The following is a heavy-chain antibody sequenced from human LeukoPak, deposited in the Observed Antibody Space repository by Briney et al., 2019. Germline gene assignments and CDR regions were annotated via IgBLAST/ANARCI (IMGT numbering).Heavy chain of an antibody. D-gene: IGHD6-19*01. V-gene: IGHV5-51*01. J-gene: IGHJ4*02. CDR3: ARLFSGIAVAGTGFDY. CDR1: GYSFTSYW. CDR2: IYPGDSDT. Sequence: PGESLKISCKGSGYSFTSYWIGWVRQMPGKGLEWMGIIYPGDSDTRYSPSFQGQVTISADKSISTAYLQWSSLKASDTAMYYCARLFSGIAVAGTGFDYWGQGTLVTVSS.